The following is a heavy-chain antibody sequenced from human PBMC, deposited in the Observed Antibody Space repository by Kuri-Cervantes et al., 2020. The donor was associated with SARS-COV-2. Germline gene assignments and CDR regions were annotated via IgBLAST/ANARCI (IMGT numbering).Heavy chain of an antibody. CDR1: GGSISSGDYY. V-gene: IGHV4-61*08. CDR2: IYYSGST. J-gene: IGHJ5*02. CDR3: ARDPNANHNNWFDP. Sequence: GSLRLSCTVFGGSISSGDYYWSWIRQPPGKGLEWIGYIYYSGSTNYNPSLKSRVTISVDTSKNQFSLKLSSVTAADTAVYYCARDPNANHNNWFDPWGQGTLVTVSS. D-gene: IGHD4/OR15-4a*01.